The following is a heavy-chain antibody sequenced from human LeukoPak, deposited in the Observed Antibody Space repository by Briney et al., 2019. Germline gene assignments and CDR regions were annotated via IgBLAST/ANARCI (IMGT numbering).Heavy chain of an antibody. Sequence: ASVKVSCKSSGYTFINYHINWVRQATGQGHEWIGWINPNNGDSGYAQNFQGRVTITRDTSISTAYMEPGSLTSEDTAVYFCARTTSFTASGYDSWGQGTLVTVSS. J-gene: IGHJ4*02. CDR1: GYTFINYH. CDR3: ARTTSFTASGYDS. D-gene: IGHD6-25*01. CDR2: INPNNGDS. V-gene: IGHV1-8*03.